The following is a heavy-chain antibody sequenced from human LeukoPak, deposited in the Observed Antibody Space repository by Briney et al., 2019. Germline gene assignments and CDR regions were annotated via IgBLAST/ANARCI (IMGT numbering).Heavy chain of an antibody. Sequence: GGSLRLSCAASGFTFSSYVMNWVGQAPGKGLEWVSAVRGSDAGTSYADSVKGRFTISRDNSKNTLYLQMNSLRAEDTAVYYCAKNRGGSYYSGSDYWGQGTLVTVSS. J-gene: IGHJ4*02. CDR1: GFTFSSYV. CDR2: VRGSDAGT. CDR3: AKNRGGSYYSGSDY. D-gene: IGHD1-26*01. V-gene: IGHV3-23*01.